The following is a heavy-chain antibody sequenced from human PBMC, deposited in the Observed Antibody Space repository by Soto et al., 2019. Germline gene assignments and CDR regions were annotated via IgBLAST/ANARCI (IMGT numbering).Heavy chain of an antibody. CDR3: AASDTSGYDFPNWFDP. Sequence: ASVKVSCKASEYTFNYYTIQWVRQAPGQSLEWMGWRNAESGNTKYSQKFQGRVTITGDTSASTAYMELSSLTSEDTAVYYCAASDTSGYDFPNWFDPWGQGTLVTVSS. D-gene: IGHD3-22*01. CDR2: RNAESGNT. CDR1: EYTFNYYT. V-gene: IGHV1-3*01. J-gene: IGHJ5*02.